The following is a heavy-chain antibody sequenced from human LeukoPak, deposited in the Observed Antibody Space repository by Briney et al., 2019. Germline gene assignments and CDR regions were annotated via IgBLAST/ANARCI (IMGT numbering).Heavy chain of an antibody. CDR3: ARDSMDVVGSSFSDAFDI. CDR2: IYSGGTT. Sequence: GGSQRLSCGASGLTFSNYWMSWVRQAPGKGLEWVSVIYSGGTTYYADSVKGRFTISRDNSKNTLYLQMNSLRAEDTAVYYCARDSMDVVGSSFSDAFDIWGQGTMVTVSS. V-gene: IGHV3-53*01. D-gene: IGHD6-6*01. CDR1: GLTFSNYW. J-gene: IGHJ3*02.